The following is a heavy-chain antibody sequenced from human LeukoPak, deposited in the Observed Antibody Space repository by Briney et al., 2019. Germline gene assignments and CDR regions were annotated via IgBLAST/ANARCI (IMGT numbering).Heavy chain of an antibody. Sequence: PSETLSPTCAVYGGSFSGYYWSWIRQPPGKGLEWIGEINHSGSTNYNPSLKSRVTISVDTSKNQFSLKLSSVTAADTAVYYCASPEYCGGDCSRGHFDYWGQGTLVTVSS. J-gene: IGHJ4*02. CDR3: ASPEYCGGDCSRGHFDY. V-gene: IGHV4-34*01. CDR2: INHSGST. CDR1: GGSFSGYY. D-gene: IGHD2-21*02.